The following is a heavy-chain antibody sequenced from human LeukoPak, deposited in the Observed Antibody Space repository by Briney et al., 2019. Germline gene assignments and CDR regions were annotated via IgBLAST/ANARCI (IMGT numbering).Heavy chain of an antibody. CDR1: GGTFSSYA. D-gene: IGHD6-13*01. Sequence: GASVKVSCKASGGTFSSYAISWVRQAPGQGLEWMGRIIPILGIANYAQKFQGRVTITADKSTSTAYMELSSLRSEDTAVYYCARGYSSSHPQTGEPWGQGTLVTVSS. CDR3: ARGYSSSHPQTGEP. V-gene: IGHV1-69*04. CDR2: IIPILGIA. J-gene: IGHJ5*02.